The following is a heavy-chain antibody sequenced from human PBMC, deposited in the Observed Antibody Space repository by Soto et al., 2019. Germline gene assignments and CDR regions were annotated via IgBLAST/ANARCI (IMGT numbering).Heavy chain of an antibody. V-gene: IGHV3-30*18. J-gene: IGHJ4*02. CDR2: ISYDRSND. D-gene: IGHD3-10*01. Sequence: GGSLRLSYAASGFIFSNYGMHRVRQASGKGLELVATISYDRSNDYYADSVKGRFTTSRDYAKNTLQLQMNSLRAEDAAMYYCAKGRPLSGFTPPDYWGQGTLVTVS. CDR3: AKGRPLSGFTPPDY. CDR1: GFIFSNYG.